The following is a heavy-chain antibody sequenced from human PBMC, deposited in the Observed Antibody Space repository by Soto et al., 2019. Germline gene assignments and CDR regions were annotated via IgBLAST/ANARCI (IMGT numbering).Heavy chain of an antibody. D-gene: IGHD2-2*03. CDR2: INHSGIT. V-gene: IGHV4-34*01. J-gene: IGHJ6*02. CDR1: GGSFSGYY. Sequence: QVQLQQWGAGLLKPSETLSLTCVVNGGSFSGYYWSWVRLPPGKGLEWIGEINHSGITDSNPSLKSRVTISVGGSRNQFSLNLTSVSAAATAVYFCARARSSVPSRRGIGYYGMDVWGQGTTVTVSS. CDR3: ARARSSVPSRRGIGYYGMDV.